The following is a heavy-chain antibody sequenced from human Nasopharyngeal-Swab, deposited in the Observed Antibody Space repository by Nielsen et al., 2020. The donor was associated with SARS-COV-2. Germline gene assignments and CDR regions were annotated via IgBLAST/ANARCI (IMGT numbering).Heavy chain of an antibody. J-gene: IGHJ6*02. D-gene: IGHD3-3*01. Sequence: RQAAGKGRKWVSYIRSRSSYIYYADSVKGRFTISRDNTKNSLYLQMKSLRAEDTDVYYCARDGLDYDFWSAYFMDVWGQGTTVTVSS. V-gene: IGHV3-21*01. CDR2: IRSRSSYI. CDR3: ARDGLDYDFWSAYFMDV.